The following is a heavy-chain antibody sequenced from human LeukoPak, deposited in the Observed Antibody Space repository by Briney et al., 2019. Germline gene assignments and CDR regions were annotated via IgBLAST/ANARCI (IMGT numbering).Heavy chain of an antibody. CDR3: ARVRGSYAFDY. Sequence: ASVKVSCTASGYTFTSLGISWLRQAPGQGLEWMAWISTYNGVTNYAQKFQGRVSMTTDTSTSTAYMELRSLRSDDTAVYYCARVRGSYAFDYWGQGTLVTVSS. D-gene: IGHD1-26*01. CDR2: ISTYNGVT. CDR1: GYTFTSLG. V-gene: IGHV1-18*01. J-gene: IGHJ4*02.